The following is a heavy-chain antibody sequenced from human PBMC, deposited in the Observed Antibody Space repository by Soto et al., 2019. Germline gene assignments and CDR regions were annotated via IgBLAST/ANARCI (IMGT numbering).Heavy chain of an antibody. CDR2: ISYDGSNK. V-gene: IGHV3-30*18. CDR1: GFTFSSYG. J-gene: IGHJ4*02. D-gene: IGHD6-6*01. Sequence: QVQLVESGGGVVQPGRSLRLSCAASGFTFSSYGMRWVRQAPGKGLEWVAVISYDGSNKYYADSVKGRFTISRDNSKNTLYLQMNSLRAEDTAVYYCEKDWTARFFRYFDNWGQGTLVTVSS. CDR3: EKDWTARFFRYFDN.